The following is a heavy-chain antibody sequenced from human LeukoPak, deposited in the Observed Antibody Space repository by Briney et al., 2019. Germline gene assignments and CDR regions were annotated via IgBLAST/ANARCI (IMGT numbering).Heavy chain of an antibody. D-gene: IGHD1/OR15-1a*01. J-gene: IGHJ5*02. CDR1: GGSFSGYY. CDR3: ARGREQPKGGPFDP. CDR2: INHSGST. Sequence: SETLSLTCAVYGGSFSGYYWSWIRQPPGKGLEWIGEINHSGSTNYNPSLKSRVTISVDTSKNQFSLKLSSVTAADTAVYYCARGREQPKGGPFDPWGQGTLVTVSS. V-gene: IGHV4-34*01.